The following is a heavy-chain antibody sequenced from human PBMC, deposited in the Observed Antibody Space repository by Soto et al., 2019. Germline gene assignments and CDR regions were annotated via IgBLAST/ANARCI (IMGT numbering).Heavy chain of an antibody. CDR2: ISGSGGNT. J-gene: IGHJ4*02. CDR1: GLSFSSHA. D-gene: IGHD6-19*01. V-gene: IGHV3-23*01. Sequence: EVQLLESGGGLVQPGGSLRLSCAASGLSFSSHAMSWVRQAPGKGLEWVSSISGSGGNTYYADSVKGRFTISRDNSKNTLFLQMNSLRAEDTAVYYCAKGSYTSGWPFDSWGQGTLVTVSS. CDR3: AKGSYTSGWPFDS.